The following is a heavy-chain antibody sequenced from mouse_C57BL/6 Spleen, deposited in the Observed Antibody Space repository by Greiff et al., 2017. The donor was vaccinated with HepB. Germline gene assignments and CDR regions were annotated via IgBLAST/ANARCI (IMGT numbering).Heavy chain of an antibody. Sequence: VQLQQSGAELVKAGASVKMSCKASGYTFTSYWMHWVKQRLGQGLEWFAETNHTNGRTYYNERFKSKATLTVDKSSRTAYMLLIGPTLADSAVYYGARIKKIVATYFDYWVQGTTLTVSS. CDR1: GYTFTSYW. CDR2: TNHTNGRT. V-gene: IGHV1S81*02. CDR3: ARIKKIVATYFDY. D-gene: IGHD1-1*01. J-gene: IGHJ2*01.